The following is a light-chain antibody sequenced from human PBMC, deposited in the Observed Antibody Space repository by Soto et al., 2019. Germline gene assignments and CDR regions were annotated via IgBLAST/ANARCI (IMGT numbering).Light chain of an antibody. J-gene: IGLJ2*01. Sequence: QLVLTQSPSASASLGASVKLTCTLSSGHSSYAIAWHQQQPEKGPRYLMKLNSDGSHSKGDGIPDRFSGSSSGAERYLTISSLQSEDEADYYCQTWGTGIVVFGGGTKVTVL. CDR2: LNSDGSH. CDR1: SGHSSYA. V-gene: IGLV4-69*01. CDR3: QTWGTGIVV.